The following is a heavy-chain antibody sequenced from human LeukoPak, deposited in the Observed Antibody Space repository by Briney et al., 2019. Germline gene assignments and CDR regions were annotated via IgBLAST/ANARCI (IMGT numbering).Heavy chain of an antibody. D-gene: IGHD2-15*01. CDR1: GFTFDDYA. CDR2: ISWNSGSI. J-gene: IGHJ3*02. V-gene: IGHV3-9*01. Sequence: GGSLRLSCAASGFTFDDYAMHWVRQAPGKGLEWVSGISWNSGSIGYADSVKGRFTISRDNAKNSLYLQMNSLRAEDTAVYYCARDGWQNDAFDIWGQGTMVTVSS. CDR3: ARDGWQNDAFDI.